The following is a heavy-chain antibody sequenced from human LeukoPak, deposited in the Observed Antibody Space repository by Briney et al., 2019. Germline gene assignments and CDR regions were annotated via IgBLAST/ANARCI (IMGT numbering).Heavy chain of an antibody. Sequence: GGPLRLSCAASGFTVSSNYMSWVRQAPGKGLEWVSVIYSGGSTYYADSVKGRFTISRDNSKNTLYLQMNSLRAEDTAVYYCARDTMIGALDYWGQGTLVTVSS. V-gene: IGHV3-66*02. J-gene: IGHJ4*02. D-gene: IGHD3-22*01. CDR2: IYSGGST. CDR1: GFTVSSNY. CDR3: ARDTMIGALDY.